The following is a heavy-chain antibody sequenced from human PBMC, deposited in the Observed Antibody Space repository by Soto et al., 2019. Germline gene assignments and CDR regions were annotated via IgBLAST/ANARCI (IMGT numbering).Heavy chain of an antibody. J-gene: IGHJ5*02. D-gene: IGHD3-3*01. CDR1: GYTFTSYS. CDR3: AIRFLEYWFDP. Sequence: ASVKVSCKASGYTFTSYSISWVRQAPGQGLEWMGWISAYNGNTNYAQKLQGRVTMTTDTSTSTAYMELRSLRSDDTAVYYCAIRFLEYWFDPWGQGTLVTVSS. CDR2: ISAYNGNT. V-gene: IGHV1-18*01.